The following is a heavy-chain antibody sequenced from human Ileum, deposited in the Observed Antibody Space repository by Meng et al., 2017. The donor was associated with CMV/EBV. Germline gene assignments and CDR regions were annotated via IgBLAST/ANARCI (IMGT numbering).Heavy chain of an antibody. D-gene: IGHD6-19*01. CDR2: IYYSGST. CDR1: GDSLSTGDYY. J-gene: IGHJ4*02. Sequence: GSGPVLVKPSQTLSLTCTVSGDSLSTGDYYWSWIRQPPGKGPEWIGYIYYSGSTLYNPSLKSPVTISLDKSKNQFSLRLRSVTAADTAVYFCAREGGGWYFDSWGQGTLVTVSS. V-gene: IGHV4-30-4*01. CDR3: AREGGGWYFDS.